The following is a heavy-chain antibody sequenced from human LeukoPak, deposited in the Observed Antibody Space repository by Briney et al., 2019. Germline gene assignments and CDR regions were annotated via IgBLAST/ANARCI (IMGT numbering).Heavy chain of an antibody. D-gene: IGHD6-19*01. Sequence: ASVKVSCQASGYTFTGPYIHWIRQAPGQGLEWLGWINPSSGDTNYAQSFLGRATMTRDTSINTANMELRGLTLDDTAVYYCARDRGSGWTTDVWGQGTTVTVSS. CDR3: ARDRGSGWTTDV. CDR1: GYTFTGPY. V-gene: IGHV1-2*02. CDR2: INPSSGDT. J-gene: IGHJ6*02.